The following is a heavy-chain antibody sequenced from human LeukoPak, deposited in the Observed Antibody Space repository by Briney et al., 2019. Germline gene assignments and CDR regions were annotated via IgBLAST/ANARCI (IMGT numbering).Heavy chain of an antibody. CDR2: ISWNSGSI. Sequence: GGSPRLSCAASGFTFDDYAMHWVRQAPGKGLEWVSGISWNSGSIGYADSVKGRFTISRDNSKNTLSLQMNSLRAEDTAVYYCVKTLYYCTSITCYGWFDPWGQGTLVTVSS. V-gene: IGHV3-9*01. J-gene: IGHJ5*02. CDR3: VKTLYYCTSITCYGWFDP. CDR1: GFTFDDYA. D-gene: IGHD2-2*01.